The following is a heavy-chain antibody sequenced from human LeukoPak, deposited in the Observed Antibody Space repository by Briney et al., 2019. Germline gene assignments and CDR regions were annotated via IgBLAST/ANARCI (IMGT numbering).Heavy chain of an antibody. CDR3: TKDRRRELWLTLVY. J-gene: IGHJ4*02. CDR1: GFTFADNA. D-gene: IGHD3-16*01. CDR2: ISGDGGST. Sequence: GGSLRVSCAPSGFTFADNAIHGVRQAPGKGLEWVSLISGDGGSTYYADSVKGRFTISRDNSKNSLYLQMNSLRTDDTALYYCTKDRRRELWLTLVYWGKETLVTVSS. V-gene: IGHV3-43*02.